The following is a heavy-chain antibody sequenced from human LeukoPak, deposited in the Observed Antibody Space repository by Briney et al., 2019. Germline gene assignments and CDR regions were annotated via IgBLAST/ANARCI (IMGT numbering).Heavy chain of an antibody. CDR3: ARDGGSGWY. J-gene: IGHJ4*02. D-gene: IGHD6-19*01. CDR1: GGSISSYY. V-gene: IGHV4-59*12. Sequence: SETLSLTCTVSGGSISSYYWSWIRQPPGKGLEWIGYIYYSGSTNYNPSLKSRVTISMDTSKNQFSLKLSSVTAADTAMYYCARDGGSGWYWGQGSLVTVSS. CDR2: IYYSGST.